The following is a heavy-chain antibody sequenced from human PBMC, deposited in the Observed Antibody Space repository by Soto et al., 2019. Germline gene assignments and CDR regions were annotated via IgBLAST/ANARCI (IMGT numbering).Heavy chain of an antibody. CDR1: GYSFTSYW. CDR3: ARQSAEMYYDIPQAVDV. V-gene: IGHV5-51*01. Sequence: PGESLKISCKGSGYSFTSYWIGWVRQMPGKGLEWMGIIYPGDSDTRYSPSFQGQVTISADKSISTAYLQWSSLKASDTAMYYCARQSAEMYYDIPQAVDVWGQGTTVTVSS. D-gene: IGHD3-9*01. J-gene: IGHJ6*02. CDR2: IYPGDSDT.